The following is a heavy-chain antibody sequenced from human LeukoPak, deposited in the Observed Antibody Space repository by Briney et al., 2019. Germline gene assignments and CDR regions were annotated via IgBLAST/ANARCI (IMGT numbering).Heavy chain of an antibody. CDR2: ISSSSSYI. J-gene: IGHJ3*02. CDR3: ARDPSIAAAGGAFGI. CDR1: GFTFSSYS. Sequence: PGGSLRLSCAASGFTFSSYSMNWVRQAPGKGLEWVSSISSSSSYIYYADSVKGRFTISRDNAKNSLYLQMNSLRAEDTAVYYCARDPSIAAAGGAFGIWGQGTLVTVSS. D-gene: IGHD6-13*01. V-gene: IGHV3-21*01.